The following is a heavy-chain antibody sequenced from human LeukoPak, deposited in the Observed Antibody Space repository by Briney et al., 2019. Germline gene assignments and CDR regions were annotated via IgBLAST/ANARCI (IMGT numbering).Heavy chain of an antibody. CDR3: ARSSSGLSPVI. V-gene: IGHV3-30*03. CDR1: GFTFSSSG. Sequence: GGSLRLSCAASGFTFSSSGMHWVRQAPGKGLEWVAVISYDGSNKYYADSVKGRFTISRDNSKNTLYLKMNSLRAEDTAVYYCARSSSGLSPVIWGQGTMVTVSS. J-gene: IGHJ3*02. D-gene: IGHD3-22*01. CDR2: ISYDGSNK.